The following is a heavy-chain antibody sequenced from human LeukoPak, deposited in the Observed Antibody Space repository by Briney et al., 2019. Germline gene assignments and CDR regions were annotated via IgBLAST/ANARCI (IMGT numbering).Heavy chain of an antibody. CDR2: IKRDGSEK. CDR1: GFTFSSYS. V-gene: IGHV3-7*01. CDR3: ATTGYSSSWYYFDF. J-gene: IGHJ4*02. D-gene: IGHD6-13*01. Sequence: GGSLRLSCAASGFTFSSYSMNWVRQAPGKGLEWVANIKRDGSEKYYVDSVKGRFTISRDNAKNSLYLQMNSLRAEDTAVYYCATTGYSSSWYYFDFWGQGTLVTVSS.